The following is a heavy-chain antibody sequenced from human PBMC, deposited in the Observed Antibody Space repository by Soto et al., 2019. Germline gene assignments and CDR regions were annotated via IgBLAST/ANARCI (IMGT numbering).Heavy chain of an antibody. D-gene: IGHD3-22*01. J-gene: IGHJ4*02. Sequence: SETLSLTCTVSGGSVSSGSYYWSWIRKPPGKGLEWIGCIYYSGSTNYNPSLKSRVTISVDTSKNQFSLKLSSVTAADMAVYYCARVPYYYDSSGYRFDYWGQGTLVTVSS. V-gene: IGHV4-61*01. CDR2: IYYSGST. CDR1: GGSVSSGSYY. CDR3: ARVPYYYDSSGYRFDY.